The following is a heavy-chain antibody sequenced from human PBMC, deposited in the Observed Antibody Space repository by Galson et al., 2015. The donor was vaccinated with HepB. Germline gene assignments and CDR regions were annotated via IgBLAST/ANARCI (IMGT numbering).Heavy chain of an antibody. CDR2: MNPNSGNT. CDR1: EYTFTGYY. V-gene: IGHV1-8*02. J-gene: IGHJ6*02. Sequence: SVKVSCKASEYTFTGYYVHWVRQATGQGLEWMGWMNPNSGNTGYAQKFQGRVTMTRNTSISTAYMELSSLRSEDTAVYYCAGVGIAAAGTHYYYGMDVWGQGTTVTVSS. CDR3: AGVGIAAAGTHYYYGMDV. D-gene: IGHD6-13*01.